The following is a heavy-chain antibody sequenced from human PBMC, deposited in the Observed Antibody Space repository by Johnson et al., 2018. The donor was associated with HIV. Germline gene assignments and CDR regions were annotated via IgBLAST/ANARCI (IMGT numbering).Heavy chain of an antibody. D-gene: IGHD6-19*01. CDR3: ARVGRNSSGGDVDAFEI. J-gene: IGHJ3*02. CDR2: ISYDGSNK. Sequence: VQLVESGGGVVQPGRSLRLSCAASGFTFSSYAMHWVRQAPGKGLEWVAVISYDGSNKYYADSVKGRFTISRDNSKNTLYLQMNSLRAEDTAVYYCARVGRNSSGGDVDAFEIWGQGTMVTVSS. CDR1: GFTFSSYA. V-gene: IGHV3-30-3*01.